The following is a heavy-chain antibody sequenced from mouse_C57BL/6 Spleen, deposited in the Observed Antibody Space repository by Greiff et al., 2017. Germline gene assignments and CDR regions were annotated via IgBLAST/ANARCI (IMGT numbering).Heavy chain of an antibody. J-gene: IGHJ3*01. CDR2: IDPSDSYT. D-gene: IGHD2-5*01. CDR3: AREDSNYVFAY. Sequence: QVQLQQPGAELVMPGASVKLSCKASGYTFTSYWMHWVKQRPGQGLEWIGEIDPSDSYTNYNQKFKGKSTLTVDKSSSTAYMQLSSLTSEDSAVYYCAREDSNYVFAYWGQGTLVTVSA. CDR1: GYTFTSYW. V-gene: IGHV1-69*01.